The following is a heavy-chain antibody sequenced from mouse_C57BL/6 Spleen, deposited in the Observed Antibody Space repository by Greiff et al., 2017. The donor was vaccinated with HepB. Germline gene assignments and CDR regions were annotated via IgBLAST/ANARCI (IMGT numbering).Heavy chain of an antibody. V-gene: IGHV1-26*01. Sequence: VQLQQSGPELVKPGASVKISCKASGYTFTDYYMNWVKQSHGKSLEWIGDINPNNGGTSYNQKFKGKATLTVDKSSSTAYMELRSLTSEDSAVYYCAIITTVVAMDYWGQGTSVTVSS. D-gene: IGHD1-1*01. J-gene: IGHJ4*01. CDR3: AIITTVVAMDY. CDR1: GYTFTDYY. CDR2: INPNNGGT.